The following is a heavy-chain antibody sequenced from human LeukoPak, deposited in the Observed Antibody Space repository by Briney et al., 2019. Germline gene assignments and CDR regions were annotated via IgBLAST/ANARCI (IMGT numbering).Heavy chain of an antibody. J-gene: IGHJ5*02. CDR1: GFTFSSYD. D-gene: IGHD2-2*01. CDR2: IGTAGDT. Sequence: GGSLRLSCAASGFTFSSYDMHWVRQATGKGLEWVSAIGTAGDTYYPGSVKGRFTISRENAKNSLYLQMNSLRAGDTAVYYCARGRGRDCSSTSCSLTNWFDPWGQGTLVTVSS. V-gene: IGHV3-13*01. CDR3: ARGRGRDCSSTSCSLTNWFDP.